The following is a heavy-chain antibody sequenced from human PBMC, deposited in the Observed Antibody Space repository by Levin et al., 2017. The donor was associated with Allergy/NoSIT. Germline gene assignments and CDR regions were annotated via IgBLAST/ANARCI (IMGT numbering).Heavy chain of an antibody. V-gene: IGHV3-66*01. J-gene: IGHJ6*03. CDR1: GFTVSSNY. CDR2: IYRGGTT. D-gene: IGHD3-10*01. Sequence: ASVKVSCAASGFTVSSNYMSWVRQAPGKGLEWVSLIYRGGTTYYADSVKGRFTISRDNSNNTLYLQMNSLRAEDTAVYYCARRYYGLGTYYMDVWGKGATVTVAS. CDR3: ARRYYGLGTYYMDV.